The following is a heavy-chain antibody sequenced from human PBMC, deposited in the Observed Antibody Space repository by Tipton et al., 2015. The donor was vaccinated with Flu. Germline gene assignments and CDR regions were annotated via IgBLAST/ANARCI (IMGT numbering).Heavy chain of an antibody. CDR2: IYSSGNT. V-gene: IGHV4-31*01. Sequence: TLSLTCTVSGGSISSGGFYWTWIRQRPGKGLEWVGYIYSSGNTYYSPSLKSQATISVDTYKNQFSLKLRSVTAADTAVYYCATRVSVAGPHFDYWGQGTLVTVSS. CDR1: GGSISSGGFY. CDR3: ATRVSVAGPHFDY. J-gene: IGHJ4*02. D-gene: IGHD6-13*01.